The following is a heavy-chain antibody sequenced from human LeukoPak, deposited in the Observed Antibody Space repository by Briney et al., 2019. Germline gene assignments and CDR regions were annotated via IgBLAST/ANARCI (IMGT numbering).Heavy chain of an antibody. Sequence: SETLPLTCTVSGGSISGYYWNWIRQPPGKGLEWIGFIYYSGSTNYNPSLKSRVTISVDTSKNQFSLKLSSVTAADTAVYYCARSPPYCSSPGCYIGWFDPWGQGTLVTVSS. CDR1: GGSISGYY. CDR2: IYYSGST. V-gene: IGHV4-59*01. D-gene: IGHD2-2*02. J-gene: IGHJ5*02. CDR3: ARSPPYCSSPGCYIGWFDP.